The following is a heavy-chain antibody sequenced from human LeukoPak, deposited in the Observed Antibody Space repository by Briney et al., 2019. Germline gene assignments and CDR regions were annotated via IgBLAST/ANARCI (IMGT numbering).Heavy chain of an antibody. V-gene: IGHV5-10-1*01. Sequence: GESLKISCKGSGYSFTSYWISWVRQMPGKGLEWMGRIDPSDSYTNYSPSFQGHVTISADRSISTAYLQWSSLKASDTAMYYCARHDSSSWYSVDYWGQGTLVTVSS. J-gene: IGHJ4*02. CDR2: IDPSDSYT. CDR1: GYSFTSYW. CDR3: ARHDSSSWYSVDY. D-gene: IGHD6-13*01.